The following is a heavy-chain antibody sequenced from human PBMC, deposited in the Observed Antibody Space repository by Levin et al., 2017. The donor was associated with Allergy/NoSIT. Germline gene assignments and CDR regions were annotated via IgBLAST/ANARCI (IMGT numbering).Heavy chain of an antibody. Sequence: ASVKVSCKASGGTFSSYAISWVRQAPGQGLEWMGGIIPIFGTANYAQKFQGRVTITADESTSTAYMELSSLRSEDTAVYYCARGKRAAAGTRNYYYGMDVWGQGTTVTVSS. D-gene: IGHD6-13*01. V-gene: IGHV1-69*13. J-gene: IGHJ6*02. CDR2: IIPIFGTA. CDR1: GGTFSSYA. CDR3: ARGKRAAAGTRNYYYGMDV.